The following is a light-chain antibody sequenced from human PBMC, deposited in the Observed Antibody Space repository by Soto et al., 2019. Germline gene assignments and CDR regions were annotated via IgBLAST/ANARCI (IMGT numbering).Light chain of an antibody. CDR1: QSISSY. Sequence: DIQMTQSPSSLSASVGDRVTITCRASQSISSYLNWYQQTPGKAPKLLIYAASSLQSGVPSRFSGSGSGTDFTLTISSLQPEDFATYYFQQSYSTPYTFGQGTKLEIK. CDR3: QQSYSTPYT. CDR2: AAS. V-gene: IGKV1-39*01. J-gene: IGKJ2*01.